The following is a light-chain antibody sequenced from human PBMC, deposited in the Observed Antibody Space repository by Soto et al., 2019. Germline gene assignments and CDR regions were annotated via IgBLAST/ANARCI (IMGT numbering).Light chain of an antibody. J-gene: IGKJ4*01. CDR2: AAS. Sequence: DIVMTQSPSSLSASVGDRVTITCQASQDISNYLNWYQQKPGKAPKLLIYAASSLQSGVPSRFSGGGSGTDFTLTISSLQPEDFATYSCQQSYSTPLTFGGGTKVDIK. CDR3: QQSYSTPLT. CDR1: QDISNY. V-gene: IGKV1-39*01.